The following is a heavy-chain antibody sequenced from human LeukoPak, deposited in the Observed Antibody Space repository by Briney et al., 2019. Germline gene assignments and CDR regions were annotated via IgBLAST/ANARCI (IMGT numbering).Heavy chain of an antibody. CDR2: INHSGST. Sequence: SETLSLTCAVYGGSFSGYYWSWLRQPPGKGLEWMGEINHSGSTNYNPSLKSRVTISVDTSKNQFSLKLSSVTAADTAVYYCARGRARLFGPHDAFDIWGQGTMVTVSS. V-gene: IGHV4-34*01. D-gene: IGHD3-22*01. CDR3: ARGRARLFGPHDAFDI. CDR1: GGSFSGYY. J-gene: IGHJ3*02.